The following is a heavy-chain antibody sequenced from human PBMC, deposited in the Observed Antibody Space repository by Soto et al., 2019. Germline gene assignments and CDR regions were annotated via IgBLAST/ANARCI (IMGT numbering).Heavy chain of an antibody. CDR2: IYYSGST. V-gene: IGHV4-59*01. Sequence: SSETLSLTCTVSGGSISSYYWSWIRQPPGKGLEWIGYIYYSGSTNYNPSLKSRVTISVDTSKKQFSLELTGLRSDDTAVYYCAGDPDSHYNDSHASSYPWGQGTLVTVSS. D-gene: IGHD4-4*01. CDR1: GGSISSYY. CDR3: AGDPDSHYNDSHASSYP. J-gene: IGHJ5*02.